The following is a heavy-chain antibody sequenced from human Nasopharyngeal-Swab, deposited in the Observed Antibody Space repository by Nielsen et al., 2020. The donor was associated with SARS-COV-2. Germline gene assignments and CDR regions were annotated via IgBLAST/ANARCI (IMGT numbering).Heavy chain of an antibody. CDR2: IKQDGSEK. CDR3: ARTKWLRFGYYYGMDV. D-gene: IGHD5-12*01. V-gene: IGHV3-7*01. J-gene: IGHJ6*02. Sequence: WIRQRPGKGLEWVANIKQDGSEKYYVDSVKGRFTISRDNAKNSLYLQMNSLRAEDTAVYYCARTKWLRFGYYYGMDVWGQGTTVTVSS.